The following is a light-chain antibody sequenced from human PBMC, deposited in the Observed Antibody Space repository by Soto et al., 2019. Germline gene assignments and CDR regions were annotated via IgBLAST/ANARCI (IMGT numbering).Light chain of an antibody. V-gene: IGLV2-14*03. CDR2: DVT. J-gene: IGLJ1*01. CDR3: SSFTTSSTYV. Sequence: QSALTQPASVSGSPGQSIAISCTGTSSDVGLYNYVSWYQHHPDKVPKLIIYDVTNRPSGVSDRFSGSKSGNTASLTISGLQADDEADYYCSSFTTSSTYVFGTGTKLTVL. CDR1: SSDVGLYNY.